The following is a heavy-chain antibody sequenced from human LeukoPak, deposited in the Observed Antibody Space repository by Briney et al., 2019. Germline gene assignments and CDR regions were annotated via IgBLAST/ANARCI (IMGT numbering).Heavy chain of an antibody. J-gene: IGHJ3*02. CDR3: AKAVAGLRDAFDI. D-gene: IGHD6-19*01. CDR1: GYSFTSYW. Sequence: GESPKISCKGSGYSFTSYWMGWVRQMPGKGLEWMGIIYPGGSDTRYSPSFQGQVTFSADKSISTAYLQWSSLRASDTAMYYCAKAVAGLRDAFDIWGQGTMVTVSS. V-gene: IGHV5-51*01. CDR2: IYPGGSDT.